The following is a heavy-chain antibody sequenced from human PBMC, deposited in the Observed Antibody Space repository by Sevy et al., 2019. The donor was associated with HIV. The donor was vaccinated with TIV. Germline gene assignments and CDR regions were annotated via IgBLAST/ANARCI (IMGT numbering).Heavy chain of an antibody. CDR2: FDPEDGET. V-gene: IGHV1-24*01. D-gene: IGHD1-26*01. CDR1: GYTLTELS. CDR3: ATAGVGSYFFFDY. J-gene: IGHJ4*02. Sequence: ASLKVSCKVSGYTLTELSMHWVRQAPGKGLEWMGGFDPEDGETIYAQKFQGRVTMTEDTSTDTAYMELSSLRSEDTAVYYCATAGVGSYFFFDYWGQRTLVTVSS.